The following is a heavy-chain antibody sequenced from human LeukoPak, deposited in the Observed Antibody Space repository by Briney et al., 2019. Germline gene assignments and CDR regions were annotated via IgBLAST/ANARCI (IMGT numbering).Heavy chain of an antibody. J-gene: IGHJ4*02. Sequence: SETLSLTCAVYGGSFSGYYWSWIRQPPGKGLEWIGEINHSGSTNYNPSLKSRVTISVDTSKNQFSLKLSSVTAADTAVYYCARDHAEYYYDSSGYPASPGGYWGQGTLVTVSS. D-gene: IGHD3-22*01. CDR3: ARDHAEYYYDSSGYPASPGGY. CDR1: GGSFSGYY. V-gene: IGHV4-34*01. CDR2: INHSGST.